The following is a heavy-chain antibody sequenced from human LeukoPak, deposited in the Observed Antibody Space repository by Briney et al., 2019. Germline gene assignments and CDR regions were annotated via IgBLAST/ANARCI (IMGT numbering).Heavy chain of an antibody. CDR1: GGSISSSSYY. CDR3: ARQSYDDRPFDY. D-gene: IGHD3-10*01. J-gene: IGHJ4*02. Sequence: SETLSLTCSVSGGSISSSSYYWGWIRQPPGKGLEWIGTICYSGGTYYNPSLRSRVTISIDTSKNQFSLRLSSLTPADTALYYCARQSYDDRPFDYWGQGALVTVSS. V-gene: IGHV4-39*01. CDR2: ICYSGGT.